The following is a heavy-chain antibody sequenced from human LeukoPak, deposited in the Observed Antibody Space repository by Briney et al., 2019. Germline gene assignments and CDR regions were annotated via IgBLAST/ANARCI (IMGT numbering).Heavy chain of an antibody. CDR2: ISYDGSNK. CDR1: GFTFSSYA. Sequence: GGSLRLSCAASGFTFSSYAMHWVRQAPGKGLEWVAVISYDGSNKYYADSVKGRFTTSRDNSKNTLYLQMNSLRAEDTAVYYCARDPTYYYDSSGYYYYYYMDVWGKGTTVTVSS. J-gene: IGHJ6*03. V-gene: IGHV3-30-3*01. D-gene: IGHD3-22*01. CDR3: ARDPTYYYDSSGYYYYYYMDV.